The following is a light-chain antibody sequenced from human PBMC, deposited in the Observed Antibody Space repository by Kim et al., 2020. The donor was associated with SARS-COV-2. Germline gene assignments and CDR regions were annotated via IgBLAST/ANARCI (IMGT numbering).Light chain of an antibody. CDR1: QSIDSW. Sequence: DIQMTQSPSTLSASVGDRVTITCRDSQSIDSWLAWYQQKPGQAPKLLIYKASRLHSGVPSRFSGSGSGTEFTLTINGLQPDDFAMYFCQQYETYWTFGLGTKVDIK. CDR3: QQYETYWT. V-gene: IGKV1-5*03. J-gene: IGKJ1*01. CDR2: KAS.